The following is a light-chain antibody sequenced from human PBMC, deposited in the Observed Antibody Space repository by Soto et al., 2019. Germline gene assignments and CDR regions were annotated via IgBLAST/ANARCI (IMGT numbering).Light chain of an antibody. CDR1: SSNIGSNT. CDR3: TAWDDSLNGFDV. J-gene: IGLJ1*01. Sequence: QSVLTQPPSASGNPGQRVTISCSGSSSNIGSNTVNWYQQLPGTAPKLLIYSNNQRPSGVPDQFYGSKSGTSASLAISGLQYEDEADYYCTAWDDSLNGFDVFGTGTKLTVL. V-gene: IGLV1-44*01. CDR2: SNN.